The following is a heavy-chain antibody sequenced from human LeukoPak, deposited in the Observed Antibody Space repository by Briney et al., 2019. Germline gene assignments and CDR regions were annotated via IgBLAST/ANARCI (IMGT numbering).Heavy chain of an antibody. CDR3: ARGTDYKGYSYGYRLDY. CDR2: INHSGST. V-gene: IGHV4-4*02. CDR1: GGSISSSNW. D-gene: IGHD5-18*01. J-gene: IGHJ4*02. Sequence: SGTLSLTCAVSGGSISSSNWWSWVRQPPGKGLEWIGKINHSGSTNYNPSLKSRVTISVDTSKNQFSLKLSSVTAADTAVYYCARGTDYKGYSYGYRLDYWGQGTLVTVSS.